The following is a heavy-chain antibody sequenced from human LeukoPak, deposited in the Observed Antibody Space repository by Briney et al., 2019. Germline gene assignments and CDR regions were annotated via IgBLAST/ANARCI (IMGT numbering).Heavy chain of an antibody. CDR1: GFSFSSYA. D-gene: IGHD1-26*01. Sequence: GGSLRLSCATSGFSFSSYAMSWVRQAPGKALEWVSYISSSGTTISYAQSVKGRFTITRDNAQNSLTLHMNTLRADDTAVYYCAKDDGTHFDHWGQGTLVTVSS. CDR3: AKDDGTHFDH. CDR2: ISSSGTTI. J-gene: IGHJ4*02. V-gene: IGHV3-48*01.